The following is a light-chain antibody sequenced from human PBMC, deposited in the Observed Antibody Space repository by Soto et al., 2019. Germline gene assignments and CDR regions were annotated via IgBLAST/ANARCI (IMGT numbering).Light chain of an antibody. CDR2: EVS. Sequence: QSALTQPPSASGSPGQSVTISCTETRSVVGGYNYVSWYQQHPGKAPKFLIFEVSRRPSGVPDRFSGSKSGNTASLTVSGLHADDEAYYYCSSYAGSNNPVIFGGGTKLTVL. CDR3: SSYAGSNNPVI. CDR1: RSVVGGYNY. V-gene: IGLV2-8*01. J-gene: IGLJ2*01.